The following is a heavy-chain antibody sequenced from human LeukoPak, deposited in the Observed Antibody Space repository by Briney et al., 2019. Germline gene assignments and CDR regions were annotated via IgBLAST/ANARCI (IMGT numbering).Heavy chain of an antibody. CDR1: GGSISSSSYY. Sequence: SETLSLTCTVSGGSISSSSYYWGWIRQPPGKGLEWIGSIYYSGSTYYNPSLKSRVTISVDTSKNQFSLKVSSVTAADTAVYYCARRVIRYCSSTSCSTHYYYYMDVWGKGTTVTVSS. D-gene: IGHD2-2*01. CDR3: ARRVIRYCSSTSCSTHYYYYMDV. V-gene: IGHV4-39*01. J-gene: IGHJ6*03. CDR2: IYYSGST.